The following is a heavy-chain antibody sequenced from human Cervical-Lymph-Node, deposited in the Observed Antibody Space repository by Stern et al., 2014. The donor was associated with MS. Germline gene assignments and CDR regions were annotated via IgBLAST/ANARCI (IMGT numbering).Heavy chain of an antibody. CDR1: GGSVRSGSSY. V-gene: IGHV4-61*02. D-gene: IGHD5-18*01. CDR3: ASGYRFFES. CDR2: IHPRGHA. Sequence: QVQLVESGPGLVKPSQPLSLTCTLSGGSVRSGSSYWSWIRQPPGKGLEWIGRIHPRGHAFYTPSLQSRVPISLGTSKHQPSLQLNSVTAADTAVYYCASGYRFFESWGQGTLVTVSS. J-gene: IGHJ4*02.